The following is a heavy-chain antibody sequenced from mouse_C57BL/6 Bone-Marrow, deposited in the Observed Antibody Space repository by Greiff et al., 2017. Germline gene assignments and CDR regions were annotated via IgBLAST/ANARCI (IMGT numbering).Heavy chain of an antibody. CDR2: FHPYNDDT. J-gene: IGHJ2*01. V-gene: IGHV1-47*01. CDR3: ARSSTFFYYFDY. Sequence: QVQLQQSGAELVKPGASVKMSCKASGYTFTTYPIEWMKQNHGKSLEWIGNFHPYNDDTKYNAKFKGKATLPVEKSSNTVYLELSRLTSDYSAVYYCARSSTFFYYFDYWGKGTTLTVSS. D-gene: IGHD5-1*01. CDR1: GYTFTTYP.